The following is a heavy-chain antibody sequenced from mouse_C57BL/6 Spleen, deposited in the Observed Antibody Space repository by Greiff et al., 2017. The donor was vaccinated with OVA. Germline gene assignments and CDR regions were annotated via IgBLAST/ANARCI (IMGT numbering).Heavy chain of an antibody. J-gene: IGHJ1*03. Sequence: VKLQESGPGLVQPSQSLSITCTVSGFSLTSYGVHWVRQSPGKGLEWLGVIWSGGSTDYNAAFISRLSISKDNSKSQVFFKMNSLQADDTAIYYCAKGSKGYFDVWGTGTTVTVSS. CDR2: IWSGGST. V-gene: IGHV2-2*01. CDR1: GFSLTSYG. D-gene: IGHD1-3*01. CDR3: AKGSKGYFDV.